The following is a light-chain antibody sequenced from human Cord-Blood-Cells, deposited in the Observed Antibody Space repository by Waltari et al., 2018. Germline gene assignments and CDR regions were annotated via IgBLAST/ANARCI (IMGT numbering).Light chain of an antibody. Sequence: EIVLTQSPGTLSLSPGESATLSCRASQSVSSSYLAWYQQKPGQAPRLLIDGASSRATGSPDRFSGSGSRTDFTLTISRMEPEDFAVYYCQQYGSSPLITFGQGTRLEIK. V-gene: IGKV3-20*01. CDR3: QQYGSSPLIT. CDR1: QSVSSSY. J-gene: IGKJ5*01. CDR2: GAS.